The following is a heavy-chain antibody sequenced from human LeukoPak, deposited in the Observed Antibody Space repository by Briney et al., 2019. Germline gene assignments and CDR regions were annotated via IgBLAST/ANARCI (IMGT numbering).Heavy chain of an antibody. CDR1: GGSFSGYY. CDR2: INHSGRT. CDR3: ARAQGYGGNSVYYYMDV. V-gene: IGHV4-34*01. Sequence: SETLSLTCAVYGGSFSGYYWSWIRQPPGKGLEWIGEINHSGRTNYNPSLKSRVTISVDTSKNQFSLNLSSVTAADTAEYYCARAQGYGGNSVYYYMDVWGKGTTVTVSS. J-gene: IGHJ6*03. D-gene: IGHD4-23*01.